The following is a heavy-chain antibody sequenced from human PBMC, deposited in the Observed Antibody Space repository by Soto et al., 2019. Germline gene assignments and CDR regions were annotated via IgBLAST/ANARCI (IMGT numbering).Heavy chain of an antibody. D-gene: IGHD3-16*01. Sequence: QLQLQESGPGLVKPSETLSLTCTVSGGSISSSSDYWGWIRQPPGKGLEWMGSIYYSGYTYYNPSLKSRVAISVDTSKTQFSLKLSSVTAEDTAVYYCARHNGPLYVGYYYDMDVWGQGTTVTVSS. CDR3: ARHNGPLYVGYYYDMDV. CDR1: GGSISSSSDY. CDR2: IYYSGYT. V-gene: IGHV4-39*01. J-gene: IGHJ6*02.